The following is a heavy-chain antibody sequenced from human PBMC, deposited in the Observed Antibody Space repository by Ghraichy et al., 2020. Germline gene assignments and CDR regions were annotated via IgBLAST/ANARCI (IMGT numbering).Heavy chain of an antibody. J-gene: IGHJ3*02. CDR1: GGSISSYY. D-gene: IGHD3-10*01. V-gene: IGHV4-59*01. CDR2: VFYTGRT. Sequence: SETLSLTCTVSGGSISSYYWSWIRQPPGEGLEWIGYVFYTGRTNYNPSLKSRVTISLDTSKNQFSLKLSSVTAADTAVYYCARDLPTAYYYGSGSAFDIWGQGTMVTVSS. CDR3: ARDLPTAYYYGSGSAFDI.